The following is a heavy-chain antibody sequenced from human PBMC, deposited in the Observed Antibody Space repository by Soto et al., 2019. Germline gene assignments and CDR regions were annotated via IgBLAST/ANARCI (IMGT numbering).Heavy chain of an antibody. D-gene: IGHD3-10*01. Sequence: ASVKVSCKASGDTFTTYDINWVRQATGHGLEWMGWINPNSGNIGYAQRFQGRVTMTRDTAIRTAYMEVSSLRSDDTAVYYCARGRASVSYYLLDYRGKGTLVTVSS. CDR3: ARGRASVSYYLLDY. V-gene: IGHV1-8*01. J-gene: IGHJ4*02. CDR2: INPNSGNI. CDR1: GDTFTTYD.